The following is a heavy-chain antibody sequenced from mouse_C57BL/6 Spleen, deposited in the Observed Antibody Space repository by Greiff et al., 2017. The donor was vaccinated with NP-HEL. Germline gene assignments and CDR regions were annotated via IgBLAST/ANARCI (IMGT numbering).Heavy chain of an antibody. D-gene: IGHD4-1*01. Sequence: QVQLQQSGAELVRPGTSVKVSCKASGYAFTNYLIDWVKQRPGPGLEWIGVINPGSGGTNYNEKFKGKATLTAATSSRTASMQLRSLTSEEFSGVFLSRSGGLGLYFECWGKSTTLTV. V-gene: IGHV1-54*01. CDR3: SRSGGLGLYFEC. CDR2: INPGSGGT. CDR1: GYAFTNYL. J-gene: IGHJ2*01.